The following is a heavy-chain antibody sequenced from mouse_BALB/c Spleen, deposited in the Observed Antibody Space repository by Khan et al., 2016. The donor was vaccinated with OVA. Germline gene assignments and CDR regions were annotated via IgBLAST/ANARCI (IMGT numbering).Heavy chain of an antibody. D-gene: IGHD1-1*01. V-gene: IGHV5-6-4*01. CDR1: GFTFSSYS. CDR2: ITSGGSYT. Sequence: EVELVESGGGLVKPGGSLKLSCAASGFTFSSYSMSWVRQTPEKRLEWVATITSGGSYTYYPDSVKGRFTIARENAKDTLDLQMSRLKAEDTAMYYCSRDRNYYGSSFYFDYWGQGTTLTVSS. J-gene: IGHJ2*01. CDR3: SRDRNYYGSSFYFDY.